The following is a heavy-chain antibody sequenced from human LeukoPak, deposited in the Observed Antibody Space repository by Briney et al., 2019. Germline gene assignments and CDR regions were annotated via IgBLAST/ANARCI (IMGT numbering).Heavy chain of an antibody. V-gene: IGHV3-30*18. CDR2: ISYDGSNK. D-gene: IGHD6-19*01. CDR1: GFTFSNYG. Sequence: GGSLRLSCEASGFTFSNYGMNWVRQAPGKGLEWVAVISYDGSNKYYADSVKGRFTISRDNSKNTLYLQMNSLRAEDTAVYYCAKGTQWLDDYYYGMDVWGQGTTVTVSS. J-gene: IGHJ6*02. CDR3: AKGTQWLDDYYYGMDV.